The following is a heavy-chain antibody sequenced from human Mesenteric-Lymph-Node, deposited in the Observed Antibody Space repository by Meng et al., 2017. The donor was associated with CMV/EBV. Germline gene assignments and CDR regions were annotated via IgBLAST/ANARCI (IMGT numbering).Heavy chain of an antibody. CDR1: GYTFNSYG. V-gene: IGHV1-18*01. Sequence: SGYTFNSYGISWVRQAPGQGLEWMGWISAYNGKTKDSHKFQGRVTMTRDTSTSTLYMELRSLRSDDTAVYYCASTASDDFWSGYYLHYWGQGTLVTVSS. D-gene: IGHD3-3*01. CDR3: ASTASDDFWSGYYLHY. J-gene: IGHJ4*02. CDR2: ISAYNGKT.